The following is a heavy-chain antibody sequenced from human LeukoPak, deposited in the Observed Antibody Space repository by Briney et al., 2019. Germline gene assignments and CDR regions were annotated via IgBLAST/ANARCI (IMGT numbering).Heavy chain of an antibody. CDR2: IKQDGSEK. J-gene: IGHJ4*02. Sequence: GGSLRLSCAASGFTFSSYWMSWVRQAPGKGLEGVANIKQDGSEKYYVDSVKGRFTISRDNAKNSLYLQMNSLRAEDTAVYYCARDWGYSSSWYWGQGTLVTVSS. CDR1: GFTFSSYW. V-gene: IGHV3-7*01. D-gene: IGHD6-13*01. CDR3: ARDWGYSSSWY.